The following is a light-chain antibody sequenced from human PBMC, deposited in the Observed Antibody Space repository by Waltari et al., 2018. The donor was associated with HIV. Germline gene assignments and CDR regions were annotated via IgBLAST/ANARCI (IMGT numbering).Light chain of an antibody. V-gene: IGLV3-25*03. CDR1: ALKNHY. CDR2: KDS. CDR3: QSASGSSPVIVL. J-gene: IGLJ2*01. Sequence: SSELTQPPSVSVSPGETANITCSGDALKNHYGHWYQHKSGQAPVLLIYKDSERPSGIPERFSGSTSGTTVTLTVSGVKAEDEADYYCQSASGSSPVIVLFAGGTKLTVL.